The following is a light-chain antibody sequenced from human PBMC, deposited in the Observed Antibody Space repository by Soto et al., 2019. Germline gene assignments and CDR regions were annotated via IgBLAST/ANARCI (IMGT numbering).Light chain of an antibody. J-gene: IGLJ1*01. CDR1: SSDVGGYT. Sequence: QSALTQPPSASGSPGQSVTISCTGTSSDVGGYTVSWYQHHPCKAPKVMIDEVTKRPSGVPDRFSGSKSGNPASLTVSGLQAEDEADSSCASSAGNFYVFGNGTKVTVL. CDR3: ASSAGNFYV. CDR2: EVT. V-gene: IGLV2-8*01.